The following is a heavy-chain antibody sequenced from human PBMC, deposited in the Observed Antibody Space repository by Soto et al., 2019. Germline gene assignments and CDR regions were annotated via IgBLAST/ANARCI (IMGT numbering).Heavy chain of an antibody. Sequence: EVQLVESGGGLVQPGGSLRLSCAASGFTLSDHYLDWVRQAPGKGLEWVGRSRNRVKSFTTAYAASVRGRFTFSRYDSTNSLYLQMNSLKTDDTAVYYCARASTPDSTGYDYWGQGTLVTVSS. J-gene: IGHJ4*02. CDR3: ARASTPDSTGYDY. D-gene: IGHD3-3*01. CDR2: SRNRVKSFTT. V-gene: IGHV3-72*01. CDR1: GFTLSDHY.